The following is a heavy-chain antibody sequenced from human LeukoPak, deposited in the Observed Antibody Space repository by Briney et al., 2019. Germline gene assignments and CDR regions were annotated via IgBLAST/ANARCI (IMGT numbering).Heavy chain of an antibody. V-gene: IGHV4-4*02. CDR2: IYHSGST. J-gene: IGHJ3*02. CDR3: ARDQGSVDIVATNAGSNAFDI. CDR1: GGSISSSNW. Sequence: SGTLSLTCAVSGGSISSSNWWSWVRQPPGKGLEWIGEIYHSGSTNYNPSLKSRVTISVDKSKNQFSLKLSSVTAADTAVYYCARDQGSVDIVATNAGSNAFDIWGQGTMVTVSS. D-gene: IGHD5-12*01.